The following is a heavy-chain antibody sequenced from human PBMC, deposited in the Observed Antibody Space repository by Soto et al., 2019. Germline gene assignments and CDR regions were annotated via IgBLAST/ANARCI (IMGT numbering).Heavy chain of an antibody. D-gene: IGHD6-19*01. J-gene: IGHJ1*01. CDR3: ARDSSSGSEYFQH. CDR1: GFTVSSNY. V-gene: IGHV3-66*01. CDR2: IYSGGST. Sequence: HPGGSLRLSCAASGFTVSSNYMSWVRQAPGKGLEWVSVIYSGGSTYYADSVKGRFTISRDNSKNTLYLQMNSLRAEDTAVYYCARDSSSGSEYFQHWGQGTLVTVSS.